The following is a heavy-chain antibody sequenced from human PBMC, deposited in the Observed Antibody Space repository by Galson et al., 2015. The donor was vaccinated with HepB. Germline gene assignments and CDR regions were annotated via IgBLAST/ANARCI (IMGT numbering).Heavy chain of an antibody. CDR1: GDSVSNNSAA. CDR3: AKSHYYDCWSGYGGGLAAFDI. J-gene: IGHJ3*02. CDR2: TYYRSKWYN. D-gene: IGHD3-3*01. Sequence: CAISGDSVSNNSAAWNWIRQSPSRGLEWLGRTYYRSKWYNDYAVSVKSRITINPDTSKNQFSLQLNSVTPEDTAVYYCAKSHYYDCWSGYGGGLAAFDIWGQGTMVTVSS. V-gene: IGHV6-1*01.